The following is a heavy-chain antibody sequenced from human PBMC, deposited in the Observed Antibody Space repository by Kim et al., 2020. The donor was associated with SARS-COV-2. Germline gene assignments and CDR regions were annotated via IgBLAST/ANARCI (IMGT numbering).Heavy chain of an antibody. Sequence: NPSLKSRVTISVDTSKNQFSLKLSSVTAADTAVYYCARDSWNYKRNAFDIWGQGTMVTVSS. J-gene: IGHJ3*02. CDR3: ARDSWNYKRNAFDI. D-gene: IGHD1-7*01. V-gene: IGHV4-59*01.